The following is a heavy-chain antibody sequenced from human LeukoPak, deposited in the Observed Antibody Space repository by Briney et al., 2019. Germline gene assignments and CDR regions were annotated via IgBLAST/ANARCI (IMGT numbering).Heavy chain of an antibody. D-gene: IGHD3-22*01. CDR1: GFTFDDYA. J-gene: IGHJ4*02. CDR3: AKGTYYYDSSGPAHFYFDY. V-gene: IGHV3-9*01. Sequence: GGSLRLSCAASGFTFDDYAMHWVRQAPGKGLEWVSGISWNSGSIGYADSVKGRFTISRDNAKNSLYLQMNSLRAEDTALYYCAKGTYYYDSSGPAHFYFDYWGQGTLVTVSS. CDR2: ISWNSGSI.